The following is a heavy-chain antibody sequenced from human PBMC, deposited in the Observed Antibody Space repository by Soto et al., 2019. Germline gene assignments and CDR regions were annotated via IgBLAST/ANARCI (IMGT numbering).Heavy chain of an antibody. CDR3: AIDREGDGYNFDC. Sequence: QLVESGGGLVQPGGSLRLSCAASGFTFSGYSMNWVRQAPGKGLQWVSYISSSSNIIHYADSVKGRFTISRDNAKNSLYLQMNSLRAEDTAVYYCAIDREGDGYNFDCWGQGTLVTVSS. J-gene: IGHJ4*02. D-gene: IGHD5-12*01. V-gene: IGHV3-48*01. CDR1: GFTFSGYS. CDR2: ISSSSNII.